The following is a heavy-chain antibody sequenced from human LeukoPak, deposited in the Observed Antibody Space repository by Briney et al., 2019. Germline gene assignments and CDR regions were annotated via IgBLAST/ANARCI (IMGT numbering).Heavy chain of an antibody. D-gene: IGHD4-23*01. Sequence: GGSLRLSCAASGFTFSSYWMSWVRQAPGKGLDWVANIKQDGSEKYYVDSVKGRFTISRDNAKNSLYLQMNSLRAEDTAVYYCARRAGGYSHPYDYWGQGTLVTVSS. J-gene: IGHJ4*02. CDR1: GFTFSSYW. CDR2: IKQDGSEK. CDR3: ARRAGGYSHPYDY. V-gene: IGHV3-7*03.